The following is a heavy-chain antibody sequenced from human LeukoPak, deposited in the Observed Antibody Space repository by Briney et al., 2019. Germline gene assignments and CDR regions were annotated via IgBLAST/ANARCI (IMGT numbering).Heavy chain of an antibody. CDR2: IIPIFGTA. V-gene: IGHV1-69*05. Sequence: SVKVSCKASGGTFSSYAVSWVRRAPGQGLEWMGRIIPIFGTANYAQKFQGRVTITTDESTSTAYMELSSLRSEDTAVYYCAREPITMVRGVTNYYYYMDVWGKGTTVTVSS. CDR3: AREPITMVRGVTNYYYYMDV. D-gene: IGHD3-10*01. J-gene: IGHJ6*03. CDR1: GGTFSSYA.